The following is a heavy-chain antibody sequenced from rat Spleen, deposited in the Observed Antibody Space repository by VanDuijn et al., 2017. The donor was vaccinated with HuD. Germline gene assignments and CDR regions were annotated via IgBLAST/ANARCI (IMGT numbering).Heavy chain of an antibody. D-gene: IGHD5-1*01. CDR3: ARLKTGYYVMDA. J-gene: IGHJ4*01. V-gene: IGHV3-1*01. Sequence: WGWIRKFPGNKMEWIGHISYSGSTSYNPSLKSRISITRDTSKNQFFLQLNSVTTEDTATYYCARLKTGYYVMDAWGQGASVTVSS. CDR2: ISYSGST.